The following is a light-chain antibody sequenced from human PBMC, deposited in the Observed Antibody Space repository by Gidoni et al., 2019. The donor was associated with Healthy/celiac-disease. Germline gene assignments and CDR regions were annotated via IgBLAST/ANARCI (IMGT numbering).Light chain of an antibody. CDR2: GNS. J-gene: IGLJ1*01. V-gene: IGLV1-40*01. Sequence: QSVLTQPPSVSGAPGQRVTISCTGSSSNIGAGYDVHWYQQLPGTAPKLLIYGNSNRPSGVPDRFSGSKSGTSASLAITGLQAEDEADYYYQSYDSSLSEDVFGTGTKVTVL. CDR3: QSYDSSLSEDV. CDR1: SSNIGAGYD.